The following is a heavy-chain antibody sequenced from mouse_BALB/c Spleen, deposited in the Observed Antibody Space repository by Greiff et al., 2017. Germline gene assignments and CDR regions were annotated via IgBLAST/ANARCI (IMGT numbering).Heavy chain of an antibody. CDR1: GFTFSDYY. Sequence: EVKLVESGGGLVKPGGSLKLSCAASGFTFSDYYMYWVRQTPEKRLEWVATISDGGSYTYYPDSVKGRFTISRDNAKNNLYLQMSSLKSEDTAMYYCARGGGYVGYAMDYWGQGTSVTVSS. V-gene: IGHV5-4*02. J-gene: IGHJ4*01. D-gene: IGHD3-1*01. CDR3: ARGGGYVGYAMDY. CDR2: ISDGGSYT.